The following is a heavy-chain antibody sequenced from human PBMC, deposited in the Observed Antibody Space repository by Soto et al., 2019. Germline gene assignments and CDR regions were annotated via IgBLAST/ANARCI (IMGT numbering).Heavy chain of an antibody. D-gene: IGHD1-26*01. CDR1: GGSFSGYY. V-gene: IGHV4-34*01. J-gene: IGHJ6*02. CDR3: AGGSGSYLSPRNSGMDV. CDR2: INHSGST. Sequence: SETLSLTCAVYGGSFSGYYWSWSRQPPGKGLEWIGEINHSGSTNYTPSLKSRVTISVDTPKTQFPLKRSSVTAGDTAVYYWAGGSGSYLSPRNSGMDVWGQGTTVTSP.